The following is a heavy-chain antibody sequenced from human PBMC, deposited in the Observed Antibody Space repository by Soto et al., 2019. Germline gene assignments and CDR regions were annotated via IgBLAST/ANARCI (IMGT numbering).Heavy chain of an antibody. D-gene: IGHD4-4*01. CDR1: GFTFSSYG. V-gene: IGHV3-33*01. CDR3: ARDQLSPNDYSNANYYYYGMDV. J-gene: IGHJ6*02. CDR2: IWYDGSNK. Sequence: PGGSLRLSCAASGFTFSSYGMHWVRQAPGKGLEWVAVIWYDGSNKYYADSVKGRFTISRDNSKNTLYLQMNSLRAEDTAVYYCARDQLSPNDYSNANYYYYGMDVWGQGTTVTVSS.